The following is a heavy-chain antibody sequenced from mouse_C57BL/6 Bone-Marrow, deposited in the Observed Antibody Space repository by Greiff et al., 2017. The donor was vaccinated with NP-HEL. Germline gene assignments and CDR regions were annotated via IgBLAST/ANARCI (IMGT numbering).Heavy chain of an antibody. D-gene: IGHD2-3*01. CDR1: GYTFTSYW. CDR3: APIYDGYTY. V-gene: IGHV1-50*01. J-gene: IGHJ3*01. CDR2: IDPSDSYT. Sequence: QVQLQQPGAELVKPGASVKLSCKASGYTFTSYWMQWVKQRPGQGLEWIGEIDPSDSYTNYNQKFKGKATWTVDTSSSTADMQLSSPTAEDSAVYYCAPIYDGYTYWGQGTLVTVSA.